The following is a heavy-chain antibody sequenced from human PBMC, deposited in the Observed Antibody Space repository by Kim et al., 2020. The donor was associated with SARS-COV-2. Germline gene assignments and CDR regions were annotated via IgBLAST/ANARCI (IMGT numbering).Heavy chain of an antibody. D-gene: IGHD2-2*02. CDR2: INHSGST. V-gene: IGHV4-34*01. CDR1: GGSFSGYY. CDR3: ARGRRITCSSTSCYIWGNYYYYYYMDG. Sequence: SETLSLTCAVYGGSFSGYYWSWIRQPPGKGLEWIGEINHSGSTNYNPSLKSRVTISVDTSKNQFSLKLSSVTAADTAVYYCARGRRITCSSTSCYIWGNYYYYYYMDGWGKGTTVTVSS. J-gene: IGHJ6*03.